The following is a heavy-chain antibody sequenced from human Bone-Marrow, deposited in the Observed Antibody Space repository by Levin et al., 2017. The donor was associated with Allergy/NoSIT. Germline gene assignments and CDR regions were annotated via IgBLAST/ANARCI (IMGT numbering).Heavy chain of an antibody. Sequence: PSETLSLTCAVSGDSVSSMSLCWSWVRQSPETGLQWIGYVCDSGSTNYNPSLERRVTISVDTSKNQFTLRLRSVTAADTAVYYCVRDRRSVLDSWGPGTLVTVSS. V-gene: IGHV4-61*01. CDR1: GDSVSSMSLC. J-gene: IGHJ4*02. CDR3: VRDRRSVLDS. CDR2: VCDSGST.